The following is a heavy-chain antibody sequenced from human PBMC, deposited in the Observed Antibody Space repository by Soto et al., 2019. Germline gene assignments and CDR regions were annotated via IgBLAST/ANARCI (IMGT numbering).Heavy chain of an antibody. Sequence: GASVKVSCKASGGTFSSYAISWVRQAPGQGLEWMGGIIPIFGTANYAQKFQGRVTITADESTSTAYMELSSLRSEDTAVYYCARRPHYYGSGSYPGSWFDPWGQGTLVTSPQ. D-gene: IGHD3-10*01. CDR2: IIPIFGTA. CDR3: ARRPHYYGSGSYPGSWFDP. V-gene: IGHV1-69*13. CDR1: GGTFSSYA. J-gene: IGHJ5*02.